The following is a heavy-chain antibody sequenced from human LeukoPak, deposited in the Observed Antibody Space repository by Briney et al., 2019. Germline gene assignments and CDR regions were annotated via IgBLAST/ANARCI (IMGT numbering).Heavy chain of an antibody. V-gene: IGHV4-59*01. Sequence: KSSETLSLTCTVSXXXXXXXXXXXXXXTPXXGLEWIGCIYXSGSTNXXXSXKSRVTISVDTSKNQFSLKLSSVTAADTAVYYCAXXVWYGSTRSFDYWGQGTLVTVSS. CDR1: XXXXXXXX. J-gene: IGHJ4*02. D-gene: IGHD6-19*01. CDR3: AXXVWYGSTRSFDY. CDR2: IYXSGST.